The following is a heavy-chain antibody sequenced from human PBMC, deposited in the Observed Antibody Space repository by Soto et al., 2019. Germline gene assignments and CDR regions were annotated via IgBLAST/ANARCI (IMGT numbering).Heavy chain of an antibody. J-gene: IGHJ4*02. Sequence: GGSLSLSCAASGVTFSSYGMHWVRQAPGKGLEWVAVIWYDGSNKYYADSVKGRFTISRDNSKNTLYLQMNSLRAEDTAVYYCARAPALGYCSGGSCYFDYWGQGTLVTVSS. V-gene: IGHV3-33*01. CDR3: ARAPALGYCSGGSCYFDY. CDR2: IWYDGSNK. D-gene: IGHD2-15*01. CDR1: GVTFSSYG.